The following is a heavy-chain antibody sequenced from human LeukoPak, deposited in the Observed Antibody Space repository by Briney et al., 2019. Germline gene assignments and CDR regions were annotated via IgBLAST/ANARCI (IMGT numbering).Heavy chain of an antibody. J-gene: IGHJ4*02. D-gene: IGHD5-18*01. CDR3: ARAGIQLYFDY. CDR1: GFTFSSYA. CDR2: ISYDGSNK. Sequence: GRSLRLSCAASGFTFSSYAMHWVRQAPGKGLEWVAVISYDGSNKYYADPVKGRFTISRDNSKNTLYLQMNSLRAEDTAVYYCARAGIQLYFDYWGQGTLVTVSS. V-gene: IGHV3-30-3*01.